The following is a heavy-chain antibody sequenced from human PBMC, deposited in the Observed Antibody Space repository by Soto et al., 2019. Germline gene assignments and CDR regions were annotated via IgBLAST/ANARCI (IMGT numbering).Heavy chain of an antibody. Sequence: SETLSLTCTVSGGSISSSSYYWGWIRQPPGKGLEWIGSIYYSGSTYYNPSLKSRVTISVDTSKNQFSLKLSSVTAADTAVYYCAGYDLMTRPGNYYYYGMDVWGQGTTVTVSS. CDR3: AGYDLMTRPGNYYYYGMDV. V-gene: IGHV4-39*01. CDR1: GGSISSSSYY. D-gene: IGHD5-12*01. CDR2: IYYSGST. J-gene: IGHJ6*02.